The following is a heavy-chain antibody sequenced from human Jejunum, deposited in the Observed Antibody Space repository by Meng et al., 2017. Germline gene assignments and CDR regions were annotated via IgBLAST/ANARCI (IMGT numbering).Heavy chain of an antibody. CDR3: ARVGGSRTRNFDY. V-gene: IGHV3-30*04. Sequence: GESLKISCAASGFLFSSYAMHWVRQAPGKGLEWLAFISYEGGNIYYADSVKGRFTISRDNSKSTLYLQMKSLRTEDTAVYFCARVGGSRTRNFDYWGQGTLVTVSS. CDR1: GFLFSSYA. J-gene: IGHJ4*02. D-gene: IGHD3-10*01. CDR2: ISYEGGNI.